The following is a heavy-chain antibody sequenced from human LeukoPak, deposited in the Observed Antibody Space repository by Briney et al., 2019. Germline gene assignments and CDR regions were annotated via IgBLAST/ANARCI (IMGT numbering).Heavy chain of an antibody. D-gene: IGHD1-26*01. CDR2: INPSGGST. CDR3: ARDSGTRYPAGATEYDMDV. Sequence: ASVKVSCKASGYTFTSYYMHWVRQAPGQGLEWMGIINPSGGSTSYAQKFQGRVTMTRDTSTSTVYMELSSLRSEDTAVYYCARDSGTRYPAGATEYDMDVWGKGTTVTVSS. CDR1: GYTFTSYY. J-gene: IGHJ6*03. V-gene: IGHV1-46*01.